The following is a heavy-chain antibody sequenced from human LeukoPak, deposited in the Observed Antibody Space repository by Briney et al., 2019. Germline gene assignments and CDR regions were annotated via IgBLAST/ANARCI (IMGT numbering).Heavy chain of an antibody. V-gene: IGHV3-30-3*01. Sequence: GGSLRLSCAASGFTFSSYAMHWVRQAPGKGLEWVAVISYDGSNKYYADSVKGRFTISRDNSKNTLYLQMNSLRAEDTAVYYCARPIIAVAVSAPFDYWGQGTLVTVSS. J-gene: IGHJ4*02. CDR2: ISYDGSNK. D-gene: IGHD6-19*01. CDR3: ARPIIAVAVSAPFDY. CDR1: GFTFSSYA.